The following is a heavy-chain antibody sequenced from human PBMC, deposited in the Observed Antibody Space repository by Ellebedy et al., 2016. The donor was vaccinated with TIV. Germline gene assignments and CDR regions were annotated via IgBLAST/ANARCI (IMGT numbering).Heavy chain of an antibody. CDR2: IIPVLETP. Sequence: AASVKVSCQASVCSLSSHVISWVRQAPGQRLEWMGGIIPVLETPNYAQKFQGRLTVSADKSTNTAYMELSSLTSEDTAVYYCAPDLASVGQWGQGTLVIVSS. J-gene: IGHJ1*01. CDR3: APDLASVGQ. D-gene: IGHD1-26*01. CDR1: VCSLSSHV. V-gene: IGHV1-69*10.